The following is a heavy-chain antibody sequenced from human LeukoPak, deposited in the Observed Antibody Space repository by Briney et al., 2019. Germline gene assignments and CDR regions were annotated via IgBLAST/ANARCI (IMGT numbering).Heavy chain of an antibody. D-gene: IGHD4-17*01. CDR2: IRQDGSEK. V-gene: IGHV3-7*03. CDR3: ATYGDFYYYGMDV. CDR1: GFTFSSYW. J-gene: IGHJ6*02. Sequence: PGGSLRLSCAASGFTFSSYWMSWVRQAPGKGLEWVANIRQDGSEKYYVDSVKGRFTISRDNAKNSLYLQMNSLRAEDTAVYYCATYGDFYYYGMDVWGQGTTVTVSS.